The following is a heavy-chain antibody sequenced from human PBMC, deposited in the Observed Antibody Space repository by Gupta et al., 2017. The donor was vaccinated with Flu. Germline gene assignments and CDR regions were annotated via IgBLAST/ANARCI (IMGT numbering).Heavy chain of an antibody. CDR3: ARKGGGHCSGGSCYSFDF. CDR2: IIPVFGPT. D-gene: IGHD2-15*01. V-gene: IGHV1-69*01. Sequence: INWVRQAPGQGLEWMGGIIPVFGPTNYAQKFQGRVTITADESTSTAYMEISSLRSEDTAVYYCARKGGGHCSGGSCYSFDFWGQGTLVTVSS. J-gene: IGHJ4*02.